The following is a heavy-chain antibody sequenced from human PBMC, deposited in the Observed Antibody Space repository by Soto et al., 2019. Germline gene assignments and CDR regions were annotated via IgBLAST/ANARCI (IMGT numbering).Heavy chain of an antibody. CDR2: IIPIFGTA. CDR1: GGTFSSYA. J-gene: IGHJ2*01. CDR3: ARGDGSGYWHDPAGWYFDL. Sequence: QVQLVQSGAEVKKPGSSVKVSCKASGGTFSSYAISWVRQAPGQGLEWMGWIIPIFGTANYAQKFQVRVTIPADESTCTAYGERGSLGSQDTAVYYCARGDGSGYWHDPAGWYFDLCGRCTLVTVSP. V-gene: IGHV1-69*01. D-gene: IGHD3-22*01.